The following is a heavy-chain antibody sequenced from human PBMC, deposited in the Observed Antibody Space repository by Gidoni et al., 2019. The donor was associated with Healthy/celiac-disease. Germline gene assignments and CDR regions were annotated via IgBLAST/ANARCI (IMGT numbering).Heavy chain of an antibody. Sequence: QVQLQQWGAGLLKPSETLSLTCAVYGGSFSGYYWSWIRQPPGKGLEWIGEINHSGSTNYNPSLKSRVTKSVDTSKNQFSLKLSSVTAADTAVYYCARGYYYYDSSGYFFDYWGQGTLVTVSS. D-gene: IGHD3-22*01. CDR1: GGSFSGYY. CDR3: ARGYYYYDSSGYFFDY. CDR2: INHSGST. V-gene: IGHV4-34*01. J-gene: IGHJ4*02.